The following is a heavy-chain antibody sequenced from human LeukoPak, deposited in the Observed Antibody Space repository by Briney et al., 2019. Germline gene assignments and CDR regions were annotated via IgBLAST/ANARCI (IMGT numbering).Heavy chain of an antibody. CDR3: AREGWSVETYYYGSGSSYYFDY. CDR1: GFTFSSYA. V-gene: IGHV3-23*01. Sequence: PGGSLRLSCAASGFTFSSYAMSWVRQAPGKGLEWVSAISGSGGSTYYADSVKGRFTISRDNAKNSLYLQMNSLRAEDTAVYYCAREGWSVETYYYGSGSSYYFDYWGQGTLVTVSS. D-gene: IGHD3-10*01. CDR2: ISGSGGST. J-gene: IGHJ4*02.